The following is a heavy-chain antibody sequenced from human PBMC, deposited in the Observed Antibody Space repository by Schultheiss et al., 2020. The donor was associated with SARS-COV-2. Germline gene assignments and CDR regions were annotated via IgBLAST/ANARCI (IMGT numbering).Heavy chain of an antibody. CDR3: ARALGQLALRAFDI. D-gene: IGHD6-6*01. Sequence: GGSLRLSCAASGFTFSSYSMNWVRQAPGKGLEWVSYISSSGSTIYYADSVKGRFTISRDNAKNSLYLQMNSLRDEDTAVYYCARALGQLALRAFDIWGQGTMVTVSS. CDR2: ISSSGSTI. V-gene: IGHV3-48*02. CDR1: GFTFSSYS. J-gene: IGHJ3*02.